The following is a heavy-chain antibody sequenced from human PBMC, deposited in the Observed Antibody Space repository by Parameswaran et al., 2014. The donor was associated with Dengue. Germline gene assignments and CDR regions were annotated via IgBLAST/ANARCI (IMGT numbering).Heavy chain of an antibody. CDR3: ARSPYCTNGVCYPYYYYGMDV. Sequence: RWIRQPPGKGLEWIGYIYYSGSTYYNPSLKSRVTISVDTSKNQFSLKLSSVTAADTAVYYCARSPYCTNGVCYPYYYYGMDVWGQGTTVTVSS. V-gene: IGHV4-31*02. J-gene: IGHJ6*02. CDR2: IYYSGST. D-gene: IGHD2-8*01.